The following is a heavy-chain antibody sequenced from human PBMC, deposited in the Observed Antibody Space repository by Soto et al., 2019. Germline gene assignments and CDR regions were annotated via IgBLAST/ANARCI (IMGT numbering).Heavy chain of an antibody. CDR3: ARDRRSGYDFWSGYLV. Sequence: GGSLRLSCAASGFTVSSNYMSWVRQAPGKGLEWVSVIYSGGSTYYADSVKGRFTISRDNSKNTLYLQMNSLRAEDTAVYYCARDRRSGYDFWSGYLVWGKGTTVTVSS. CDR1: GFTVSSNY. J-gene: IGHJ6*04. D-gene: IGHD3-3*01. V-gene: IGHV3-66*01. CDR2: IYSGGST.